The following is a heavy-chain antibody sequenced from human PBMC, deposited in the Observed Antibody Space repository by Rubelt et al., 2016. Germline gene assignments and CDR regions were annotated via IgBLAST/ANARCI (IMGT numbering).Heavy chain of an antibody. D-gene: IGHD3-3*01. J-gene: IGHJ3*02. Sequence: MSWVRQAPGKGLEWVSAISGSGGSTYYADSVKGRFTISRDNSKNTLYLQMNSLRAEDTAVYYCAKGRITIFGVVIIDDAFDIWGQGTMVTVSS. CDR2: ISGSGGST. CDR3: AKGRITIFGVVIIDDAFDI. V-gene: IGHV3-23*01.